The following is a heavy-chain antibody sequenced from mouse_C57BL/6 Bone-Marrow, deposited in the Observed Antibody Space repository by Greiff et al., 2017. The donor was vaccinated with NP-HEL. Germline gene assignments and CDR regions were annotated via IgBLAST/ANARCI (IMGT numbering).Heavy chain of an antibody. CDR3: ARGGSKVVATHRYFDV. CDR2: IDPYSGGT. J-gene: IGHJ1*03. Sequence: QVQLQQPGAELVKPGASVKVSCKASGYTFTSYWMHWVKQRPGRGLEWIGRIDPYSGGTKYNEKFKSKATLTVDKSSSTAYMQLSSLTSEDSAVYYCARGGSKVVATHRYFDVWGKGTTVTVSS. CDR1: GYTFTSYW. V-gene: IGHV1-72*01. D-gene: IGHD1-1*01.